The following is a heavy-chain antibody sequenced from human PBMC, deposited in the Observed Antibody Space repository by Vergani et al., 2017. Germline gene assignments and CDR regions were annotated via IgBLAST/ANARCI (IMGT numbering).Heavy chain of an antibody. J-gene: IGHJ4*02. V-gene: IGHV3-23*01. D-gene: IGHD4-17*01. Sequence: EVQLLESGGGLVQPGGSLRLSCAASGFTFSSYAMSWVRQAPGKGLEWVSGISGSAGSTYYADSVKGRFTISRDNAKNSLYLQMNSLRAEDTALYYCAKAEGLSYGDYEDYFDYWGQGTLVTVSS. CDR1: GFTFSSYA. CDR2: ISGSAGST. CDR3: AKAEGLSYGDYEDYFDY.